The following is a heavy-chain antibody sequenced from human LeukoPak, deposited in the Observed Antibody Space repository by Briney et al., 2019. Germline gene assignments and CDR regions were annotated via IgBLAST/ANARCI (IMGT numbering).Heavy chain of an antibody. Sequence: ASVKVSCKASGGAFSSYAISWVRQAPGQGLEWMGGIIPIFGTANYAQKFQGRVTITADESTSTAYMELSSLRSEDTAVYYCARTRGDYYGSATYYYYYMDVWGKGTTVTISS. V-gene: IGHV1-69*13. D-gene: IGHD3-10*01. CDR2: IIPIFGTA. CDR3: ARTRGDYYGSATYYYYYMDV. J-gene: IGHJ6*03. CDR1: GGAFSSYA.